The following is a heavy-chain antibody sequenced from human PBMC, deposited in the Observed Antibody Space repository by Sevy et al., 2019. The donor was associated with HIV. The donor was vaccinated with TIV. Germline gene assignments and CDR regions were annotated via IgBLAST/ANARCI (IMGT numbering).Heavy chain of an antibody. CDR3: GRDNWGSIDY. J-gene: IGHJ4*02. Sequence: SETLSLTCTVSGGSLDTYGWSWIRQPPGTGLEWIGYAYYNGGTNYNPSLKSRLTILVGTSERQFSLQLSSVTPADTAVYYCGRDNWGSIDYWGQRVLVTVSS. CDR2: AYYNGGT. V-gene: IGHV4-59*01. CDR1: GGSLDTYG. D-gene: IGHD7-27*01.